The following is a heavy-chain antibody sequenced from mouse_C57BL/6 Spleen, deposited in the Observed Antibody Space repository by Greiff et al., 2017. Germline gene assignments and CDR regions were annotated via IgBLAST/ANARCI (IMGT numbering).Heavy chain of an antibody. J-gene: IGHJ1*03. D-gene: IGHD2-4*01. Sequence: EVKLVESGGGLVQPGGSMKLSCAASGFTFSDAWMDWVRQSPEKGLEWVAEIRNKANNHATYYAESVKGRFTISRDDSKSSVYLQMNSLRAEDTGIYYCTRGSYDYDGWYFDVWGTGTTVTVSS. V-gene: IGHV6-6*01. CDR1: GFTFSDAW. CDR3: TRGSYDYDGWYFDV. CDR2: IRNKANNHAT.